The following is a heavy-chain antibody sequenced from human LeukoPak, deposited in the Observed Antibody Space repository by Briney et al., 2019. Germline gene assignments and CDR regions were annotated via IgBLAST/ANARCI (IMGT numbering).Heavy chain of an antibody. CDR2: ISYDGSNK. CDR1: GLNLRNYA. J-gene: IGHJ4*02. V-gene: IGHV3-30*04. CDR3: AKDAVFGDYEWVFDY. D-gene: IGHD4-17*01. Sequence: GGSLRLSCSASGLNLRNYAMHWVRQGPGKGLEWVAVISYDGSNKYYADSVKGRFTISRDNSKNTLYLQMNSLRAEDTAVYYCAKDAVFGDYEWVFDYWGQGTLVTVSS.